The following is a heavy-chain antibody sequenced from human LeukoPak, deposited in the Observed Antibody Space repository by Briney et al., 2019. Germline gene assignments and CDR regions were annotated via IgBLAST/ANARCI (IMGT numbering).Heavy chain of an antibody. CDR3: TANYDYVWGSDY. J-gene: IGHJ4*02. D-gene: IGHD3-16*01. CDR1: GFTLSNAW. CDR2: IKRKTDGGTT. Sequence: GGSLRLSCAASGFTLSNAWMSWVRQAPGKGLEWVGRIKRKTDGGTTDYAAPVKGRFTISRDDSKNTLYLQMNSLKTEDTAVYYCTANYDYVWGSDYWGQGTLVTVSS. V-gene: IGHV3-15*01.